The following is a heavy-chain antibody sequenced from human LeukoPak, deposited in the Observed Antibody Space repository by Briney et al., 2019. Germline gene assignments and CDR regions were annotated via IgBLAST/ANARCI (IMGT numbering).Heavy chain of an antibody. CDR3: VRVGVLTTVFDY. CDR2: INTRTANP. J-gene: IGHJ4*02. Sequence: GASVKVSCKASGYTFTSYAMNWVRQAPGQGLEWMGWINTRTANPTYAQGFVGRFVFSVDTSVNTAYLQISSLKAEDTAVYYCVRVGVLTTVFDYWSQGTLVAVSS. CDR1: GYTFTSYA. D-gene: IGHD4/OR15-4a*01. V-gene: IGHV7-4-1*02.